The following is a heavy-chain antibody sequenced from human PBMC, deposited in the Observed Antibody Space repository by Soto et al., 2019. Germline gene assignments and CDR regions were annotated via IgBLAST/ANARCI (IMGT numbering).Heavy chain of an antibody. CDR3: VRNGGISGRPGWFDP. Sequence: VVSLSLSCAGSGFPFSIYSMNWVRQAPGQGLEWVSSIVSTGSNVYYAEAVNGRFTISRDNAKNSLYLQMASLRAEDTAVYYCVRNGGISGRPGWFDPWGQGTLVTVSS. D-gene: IGHD1-20*01. CDR2: IVSTGSNV. CDR1: GFPFSIYS. V-gene: IGHV3-21*01. J-gene: IGHJ5*02.